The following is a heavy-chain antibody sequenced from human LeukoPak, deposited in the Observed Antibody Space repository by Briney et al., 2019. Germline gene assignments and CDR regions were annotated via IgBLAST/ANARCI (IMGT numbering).Heavy chain of an antibody. CDR3: ARAFCVGECFVLHIFFDS. CDR1: GYSISSGYF. V-gene: IGHV4-38-2*02. Sequence: SETLSLTCNVSGYSISSGYFWGWVRQAPGKGLEWIGSIYQRATVHYNPSLKSRVTISLDTSKDHFSLNLRSMQASDTAVYYCARAFCVGECFVLHIFFDSWGQGTLVTVSS. J-gene: IGHJ4*02. D-gene: IGHD2-21*01. CDR2: IYQRATV.